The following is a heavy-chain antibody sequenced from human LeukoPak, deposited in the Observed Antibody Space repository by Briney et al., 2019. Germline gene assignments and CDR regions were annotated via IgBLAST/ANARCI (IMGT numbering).Heavy chain of an antibody. J-gene: IGHJ4*02. CDR2: FDPEDGET. D-gene: IGHD3-3*01. V-gene: IGHV1-24*01. CDR1: GYTLTELS. Sequence: ASVKVSCKVSGYTLTELSMHWVRQAPGKGLEWMGGFDPEDGETIYAQKFQGRVTMTEDTSTDTAYMEVSSLRAEDTAVYYCAKGVSTTDPYDFWSGYDYWGQGTLVTVSS. CDR3: AKGVSTTDPYDFWSGYDY.